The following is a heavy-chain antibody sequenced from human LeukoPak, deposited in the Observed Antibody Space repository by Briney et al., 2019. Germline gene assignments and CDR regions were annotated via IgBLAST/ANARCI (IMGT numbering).Heavy chain of an antibody. Sequence: PGGSLRLSCAASGFTFSSYSMNWVRQAPGKGLEWVSSISSSSYIYYADSVKGRFTISRDNAENSLYLQMNSLRAADTAVYYCARARSSGWYRDYWGQGTLVTVSS. V-gene: IGHV3-21*01. CDR3: ARARSSGWYRDY. CDR2: ISSSSYI. D-gene: IGHD6-19*01. CDR1: GFTFSSYS. J-gene: IGHJ4*02.